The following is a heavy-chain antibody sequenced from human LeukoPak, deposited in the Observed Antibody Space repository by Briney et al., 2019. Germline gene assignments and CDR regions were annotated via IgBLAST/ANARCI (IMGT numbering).Heavy chain of an antibody. J-gene: IGHJ4*02. CDR3: ARDGYYYDSSGYTRFDY. CDR1: GVSISSYY. CDR2: IYTSGST. Sequence: SETLSLTCTVSGVSISSYYWTWIRQSAGKGLEWIGRIYTSGSTNYNPSLKSRVTMSVDTSKNQFSLKLSSVTAADTAVYYCARDGYYYDSSGYTRFDYWGQGTLVTVSS. V-gene: IGHV4-4*07. D-gene: IGHD3-22*01.